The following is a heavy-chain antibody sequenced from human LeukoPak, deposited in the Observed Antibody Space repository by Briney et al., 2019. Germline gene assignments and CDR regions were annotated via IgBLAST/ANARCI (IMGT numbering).Heavy chain of an antibody. D-gene: IGHD3-16*01. CDR2: INHDGSSA. CDR3: ARAFGGRIPYYYYYMDV. CDR1: GFTFTTFW. J-gene: IGHJ6*03. Sequence: PGGSLRLSCATSGFTFTTFWMHWVRQAPGKGLVWVARINHDGSSANYVDSVKGRFTISRDNAKNSLYLQMNSLRAEDTAVYYCARAFGGRIPYYYYYMDVWGKGTTVTVSS. V-gene: IGHV3-74*01.